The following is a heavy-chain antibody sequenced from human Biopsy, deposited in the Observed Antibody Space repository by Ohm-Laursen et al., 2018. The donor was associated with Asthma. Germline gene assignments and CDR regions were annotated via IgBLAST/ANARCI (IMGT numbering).Heavy chain of an antibody. D-gene: IGHD4-23*01. V-gene: IGHV3-30*03. CDR3: ARTHERWTSIQDDALDI. J-gene: IGHJ3*02. CDR1: GITFSTYD. CDR2: ISYDGGNK. Sequence: SLRLSCTASGITFSTYDIHWVRQAPGKGLEWVAVISYDGGNKFYGDSVKGQFTLSRDNSRNTLYLQMNSLRVEDTAIYYCARTHERWTSIQDDALDIWGQGTMVIVSS.